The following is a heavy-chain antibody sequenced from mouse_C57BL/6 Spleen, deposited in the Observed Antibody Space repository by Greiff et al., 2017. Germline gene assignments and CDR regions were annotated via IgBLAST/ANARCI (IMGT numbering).Heavy chain of an antibody. CDR3: YRNVAWSIDV. D-gene: IGHD1-1*01. J-gene: IGHJ1*03. Sequence: VQLQQSGAELVKPGASVKLSCTASGFNIKDYYMHWVKQRTEQGLEWIGRIAPEDGETKYAPKFQGKATITAATYSNTAYLQLRSLTSEVTAVYYCYRNVAWSIDVWGTGTSVTVSS. CDR1: GFNIKDYY. CDR2: IAPEDGET. V-gene: IGHV14-2*01.